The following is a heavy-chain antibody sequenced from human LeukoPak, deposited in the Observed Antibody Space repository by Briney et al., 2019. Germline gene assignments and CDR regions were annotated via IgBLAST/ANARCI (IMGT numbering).Heavy chain of an antibody. CDR2: ISYDGSNK. V-gene: IGHV3-30*04. CDR3: ASAGAHFLADEGELDY. J-gene: IGHJ4*02. D-gene: IGHD3-3*02. Sequence: GGSLRLSCAASGFTFRGYAMPWFRQAPAKGLEWVALISYDGSNKYYADSVKGRFTISRDNSKNTLYLQMNSLRAEDTAVYYCASAGAHFLADEGELDYWGQGTLVTVSS. CDR1: GFTFRGYA.